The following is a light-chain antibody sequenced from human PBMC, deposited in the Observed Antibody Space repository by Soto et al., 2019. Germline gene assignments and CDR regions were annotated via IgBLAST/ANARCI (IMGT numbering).Light chain of an antibody. J-gene: IGKJ1*01. CDR3: QQYDNSVWT. V-gene: IGKV3-20*01. CDR1: QSVSTSN. CDR2: GAS. Sequence: IVLTQSPGTLSSSPGERATLACRASQSVSTSNLAWYQQRPGQAPRLLIYGASRRATGIPDRFSGSGSGTDFTLTIPRLEPEDLAVYYCQQYDNSVWTFGQGPKVHIK.